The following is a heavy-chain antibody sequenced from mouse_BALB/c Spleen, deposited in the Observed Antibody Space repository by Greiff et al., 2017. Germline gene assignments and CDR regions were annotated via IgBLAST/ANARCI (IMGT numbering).Heavy chain of an antibody. CDR1: GYSFTSYW. CDR3: ARHYYGSSYFDY. CDR2: IDPSDSET. J-gene: IGHJ2*01. D-gene: IGHD1-1*01. V-gene: IGHV1S126*01. Sequence: QVQLKQSGPQLVRPGASVKISCKASGYSFTSYWMHWVKQRPGQGLEWIGMIDPSDSETRLNQKFKDKATLTVDKSSSTAYMQLSSPTSEDSAVYYCARHYYGSSYFDYWGQGTTLTVSS.